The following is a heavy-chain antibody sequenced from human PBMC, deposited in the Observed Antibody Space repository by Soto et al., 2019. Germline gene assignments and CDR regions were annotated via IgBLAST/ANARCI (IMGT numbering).Heavy chain of an antibody. CDR3: ARQGGWFDP. CDR2: IYYSGST. V-gene: IGHV4-59*08. D-gene: IGHD1-26*01. Sequence: QVQLQESGPGLVKPSETLSLTCTVSGGSIRSYYWSCIRQPPGKGLEWIGSIYYSGSTNYKPSLKSRVTISVDTSKNQFSLKLNSVTAADTAVYYCARQGGWFDPWGQGTLVTVSS. CDR1: GGSIRSYY. J-gene: IGHJ5*02.